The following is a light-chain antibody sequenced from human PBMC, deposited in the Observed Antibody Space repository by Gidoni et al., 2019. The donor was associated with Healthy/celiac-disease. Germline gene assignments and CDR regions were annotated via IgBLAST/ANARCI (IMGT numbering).Light chain of an antibody. V-gene: IGKV1-33*01. CDR2: DAS. CDR1: QDISNY. Sequence: DIQMTQSPSSLSASVGDRVTITCQAIQDISNYLNWYQQKPGKAPKILIYDASNLETGVPSRLRGSGSGTEFTLTISRLQPEDIATYYCKKYDNLTGTFGGGTKVEIK. J-gene: IGKJ4*01. CDR3: KKYDNLTGT.